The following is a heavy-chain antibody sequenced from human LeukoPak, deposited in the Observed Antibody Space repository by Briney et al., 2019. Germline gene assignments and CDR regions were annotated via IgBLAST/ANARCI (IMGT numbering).Heavy chain of an antibody. CDR2: IGTAGDT. CDR3: ARVNGWYDSSGRPDLRGDEAYYHFDY. D-gene: IGHD3-22*01. J-gene: IGHJ4*02. V-gene: IGHV3-13*01. CDR1: GFTFSSYD. Sequence: PGGSLRLSCVASGFTFSSYDMHWVRQATGKGLEWVSAIGTAGDTYYPGSVKGRFTISRENAKNSLYLQMNSLRAGDTAVYYCARVNGWYDSSGRPDLRGDEAYYHFDYWGQGTLVTVSS.